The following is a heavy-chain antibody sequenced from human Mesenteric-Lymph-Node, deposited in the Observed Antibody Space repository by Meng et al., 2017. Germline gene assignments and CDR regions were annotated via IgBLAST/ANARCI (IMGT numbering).Heavy chain of an antibody. J-gene: IGHJ4*02. CDR1: GYTFTNYA. V-gene: IGHV1-3*01. D-gene: IGHD1-26*01. Sequence: QVQLVQSGAEVKKPGDAVKGSCKASGYTFTNYAIQWVRPAPGQRLEWMGWINSGNGKTKYSEKFQGRVTITRDTSATTAYMELSSLRSEDMAVYYCARGLWEQSRYYFDSWGQGTLVTVSS. CDR2: INSGNGKT. CDR3: ARGLWEQSRYYFDS.